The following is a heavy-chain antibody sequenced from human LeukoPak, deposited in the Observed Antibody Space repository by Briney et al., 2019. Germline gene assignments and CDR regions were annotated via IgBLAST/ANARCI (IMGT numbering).Heavy chain of an antibody. CDR3: ARHSSGVFTY. V-gene: IGHV4-39*01. D-gene: IGHD7-27*01. J-gene: IGHJ4*02. CDR1: GGSMSRVSYY. Sequence: PSETLSLTCAVSGGSMSRVSYYWGWIRQPLGKGLEWIGSIHYNGSTHYNPSLKSRVTISIDTSKYQFSLKLSSVTAADTAVYYCARHSSGVFTYWGQGTLVTVSS. CDR2: IHYNGST.